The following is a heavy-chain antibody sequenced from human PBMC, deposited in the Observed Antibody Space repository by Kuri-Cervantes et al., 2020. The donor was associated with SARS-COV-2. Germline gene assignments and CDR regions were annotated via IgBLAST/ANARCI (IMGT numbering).Heavy chain of an antibody. V-gene: IGHV4-4*02. CDR2: IYHSGST. CDR3: ARRKQYYYDSSGYYAFDY. CDR1: GGSIISSNW. D-gene: IGHD3-22*01. Sequence: GSLRLSCAVSGGSIISSNWWSWVRQPPGKGLEWIGEIYHSGSTNYNPSLKSRVTISVDKSKNQFSLKLSSVTAADTAVYYCARRKQYYYDSSGYYAFDYWGQGTLVTVSS. J-gene: IGHJ4*02.